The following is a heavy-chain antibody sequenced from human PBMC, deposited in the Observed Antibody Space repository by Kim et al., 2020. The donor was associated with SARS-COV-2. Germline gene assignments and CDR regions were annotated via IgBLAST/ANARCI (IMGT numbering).Heavy chain of an antibody. D-gene: IGHD3-10*01. J-gene: IGHJ6*02. CDR3: AKGYYKSGTSRGMDV. V-gene: IGHV3-23*01. Sequence: DTGKGRFTISRYNSRDTVYRQMNSVRAEDTAVYYCAKGYYKSGTSRGMDVWGQGTTVTVSS.